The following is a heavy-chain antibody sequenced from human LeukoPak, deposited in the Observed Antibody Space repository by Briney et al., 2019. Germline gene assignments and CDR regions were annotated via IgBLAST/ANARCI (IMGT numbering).Heavy chain of an antibody. D-gene: IGHD6-13*01. J-gene: IGHJ6*02. CDR2: TSLDGSNK. V-gene: IGHV3-30-3*01. CDR3: ARDWGSWFSYGMDV. Sequence: GGSLRLSCVASGSSFTNYDIHWVRQAPGRGLEWVAVTSLDGSNKLYTDTVRGRFIISRDNSKNTVYLQMDSLRAEDTAVYYCARDWGSWFSYGMDVWGQGTTVTVSS. CDR1: GSSFTNYD.